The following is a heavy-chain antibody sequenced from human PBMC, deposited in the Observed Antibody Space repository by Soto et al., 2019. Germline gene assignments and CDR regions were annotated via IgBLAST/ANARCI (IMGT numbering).Heavy chain of an antibody. D-gene: IGHD6-19*01. CDR2: ISAYNGNT. Sequence: EASVKVSCKASGYTFTSYGISWVRQAPGQGLEWMGWISAYNGNTNYAQKLQGRVTMTTDTSTSTAYMELRSLRSDDTAVYYCASYSSGWPLGYWGQGTLVTVSS. V-gene: IGHV1-18*01. J-gene: IGHJ4*02. CDR3: ASYSSGWPLGY. CDR1: GYTFTSYG.